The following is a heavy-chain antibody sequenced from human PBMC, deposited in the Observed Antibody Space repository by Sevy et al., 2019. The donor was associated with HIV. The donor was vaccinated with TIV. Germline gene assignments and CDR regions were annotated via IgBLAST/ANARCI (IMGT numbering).Heavy chain of an antibody. CDR1: GFTLSSYT. CDR3: LRVHGGDVLTGWNPCAY. D-gene: IGHD3-9*01. J-gene: IGHJ4*02. Sequence: GGSLRLSCAGSGFTLSSYTMNWVRQTPGKGLEWVSSISTTSSNIYYTDSVEGRFTISRDNAKNSLSLQMNSLRAEDTVVYYGLRVHGGDVLTGWNPCAYWGQGALVTVSS. CDR2: ISTTSSNI. V-gene: IGHV3-21*01.